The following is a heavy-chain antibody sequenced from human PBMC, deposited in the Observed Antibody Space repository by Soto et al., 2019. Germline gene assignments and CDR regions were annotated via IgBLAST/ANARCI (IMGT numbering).Heavy chain of an antibody. CDR1: GGTFSSYA. V-gene: IGHV1-69*13. Sequence: SVKVSCKASGGTFSSYAISWVRQAPGQGLEWMGGIIPIFGTANYAQKFQGRVTITADGSTSTAYMELSSLRSEDTAVYYCARDKGIAVAAAYYYGMDVWGQGTTVTVSS. J-gene: IGHJ6*02. CDR2: IIPIFGTA. D-gene: IGHD6-19*01. CDR3: ARDKGIAVAAAYYYGMDV.